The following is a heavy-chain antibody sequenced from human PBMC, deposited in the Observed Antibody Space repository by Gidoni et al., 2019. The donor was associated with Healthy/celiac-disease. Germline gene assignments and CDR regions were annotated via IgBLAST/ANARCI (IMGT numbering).Heavy chain of an antibody. CDR2: ISGSGGST. CDR3: AKQYYDFWSAYNWFDP. CDR1: GFPFSSDA. Sequence: EVQLLESGGGLVQPGGSLRLYCAASGFPFSSDAMSWVRQAPGKGLECVSAISGSGGSTYYADSVKGRFTISRDNSKNTLYLQMNSLRAEDTAVYYCAKQYYDFWSAYNWFDPWGQGTLVTVSS. D-gene: IGHD3-3*01. J-gene: IGHJ5*02. V-gene: IGHV3-23*01.